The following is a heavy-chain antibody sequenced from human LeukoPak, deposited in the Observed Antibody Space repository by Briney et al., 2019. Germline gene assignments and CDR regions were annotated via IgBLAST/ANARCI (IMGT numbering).Heavy chain of an antibody. CDR2: IIPIFGTA. CDR3: ARTFYYYDSSSCYSYYFDY. CDR1: GGTFSSYA. Sequence: GSSVKVSCKASGGTFSSYAISWVRQAPGQGLEWMGGIIPIFGTANYAQKFQGRVTITTDKSTSPAYMELSSLRSEDTAVYYCARTFYYYDSSSCYSYYFDYWGQGTLVTVSS. V-gene: IGHV1-69*05. D-gene: IGHD3-22*01. J-gene: IGHJ4*02.